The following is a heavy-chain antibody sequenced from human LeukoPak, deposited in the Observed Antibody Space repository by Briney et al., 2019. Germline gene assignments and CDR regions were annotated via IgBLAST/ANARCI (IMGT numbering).Heavy chain of an antibody. Sequence: SETLSLTCAVSGGSMTNYWSWIRPPPGKGLEWIGYIYYSGSTNYNPSLKSRLTISVDTSENQFSLRLSSVTAADTAVYYCARLRGNYFPDYWGQGTLVTVSS. CDR1: GGSMTNY. J-gene: IGHJ4*02. D-gene: IGHD4-11*01. V-gene: IGHV4-59*01. CDR3: ARLRGNYFPDY. CDR2: IYYSGST.